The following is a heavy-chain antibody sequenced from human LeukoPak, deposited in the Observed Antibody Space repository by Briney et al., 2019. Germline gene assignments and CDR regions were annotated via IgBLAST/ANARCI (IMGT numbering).Heavy chain of an antibody. CDR3: TRARNGYSSGWYDY. V-gene: IGHV1-2*02. CDR2: INPNSGGT. CDR1: GYTFTGYY. Sequence: ASVKVSCKASGYTFTGYYMHWVRQAPGQGLEWMGWINPNSGGTNYAQKFQGRVTMTRDTSISTAYMELSRLRSDDTAVYYCTRARNGYSSGWYDYWGQGALVTVSS. D-gene: IGHD6-19*01. J-gene: IGHJ4*02.